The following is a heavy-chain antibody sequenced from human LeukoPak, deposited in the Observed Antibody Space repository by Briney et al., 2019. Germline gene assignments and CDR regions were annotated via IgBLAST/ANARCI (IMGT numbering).Heavy chain of an antibody. J-gene: IGHJ4*02. Sequence: SQTLSLTCTVSGGSISSGGYYWRWIRQHPGKGLEWIGYIYYSGSTYYNPSLKSRVTISVDTSKNQFSLKLSSVTAADTAVYYCARVDTAMFDYWGQGTLVTVSS. CDR1: GGSISSGGYY. CDR3: ARVDTAMFDY. V-gene: IGHV4-31*03. D-gene: IGHD5-18*01. CDR2: IYYSGST.